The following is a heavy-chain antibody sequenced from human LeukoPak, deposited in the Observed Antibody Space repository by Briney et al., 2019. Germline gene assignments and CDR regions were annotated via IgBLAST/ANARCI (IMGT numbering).Heavy chain of an antibody. D-gene: IGHD3-10*01. CDR2: ISGSGGST. Sequence: SGGSLRLSCAASGFTFSSYAMSWVRRAPGKGLEWVSAISGSGGSTYYADSVKGRFTISRDNSKNTLYLQMNSLRAEDTAVYYCAKINTDDYYGSGSYLVYWGQGTLVTVSS. J-gene: IGHJ4*02. V-gene: IGHV3-23*01. CDR3: AKINTDDYYGSGSYLVY. CDR1: GFTFSSYA.